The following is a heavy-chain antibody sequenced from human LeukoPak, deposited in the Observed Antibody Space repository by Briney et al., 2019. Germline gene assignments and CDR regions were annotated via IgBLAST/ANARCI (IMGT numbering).Heavy chain of an antibody. CDR1: GFTFSSYG. D-gene: IGHD6-19*01. V-gene: IGHV3-23*01. CDR3: AKGPGVAVAGTFDY. CDR2: ISGSGGST. J-gene: IGHJ4*02. Sequence: PGGSLRLSCAASGFTFSSYGMSWVRQAPGKGLEWVSAISGSGGSTYYADSVKGRFTISRDNSKNTLYLQMNSLRAEDTAVYYCAKGPGVAVAGTFDYWGQGTLVTVSS.